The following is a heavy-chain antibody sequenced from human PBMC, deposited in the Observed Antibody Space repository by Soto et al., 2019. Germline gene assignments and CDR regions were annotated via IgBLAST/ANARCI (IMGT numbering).Heavy chain of an antibody. J-gene: IGHJ4*02. CDR2: ISAYNGNT. CDR1: GYTFTSYG. CDR3: ARLYSGYDQFDY. V-gene: IGHV1-18*01. Sequence: ASVKVSCKASGYTFTSYGISWVRKAPGQGLEWMGWISAYNGNTNYAQKLQGRVTMTTDTSTSTAYMELRSLRSDDTAVYYCARLYSGYDQFDYWGQGTLVTVSS. D-gene: IGHD5-12*01.